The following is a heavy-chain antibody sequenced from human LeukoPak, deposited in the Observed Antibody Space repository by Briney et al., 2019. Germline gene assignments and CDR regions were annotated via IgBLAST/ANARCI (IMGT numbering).Heavy chain of an antibody. D-gene: IGHD1-26*01. Sequence: SVKVSCKASGGTFSSYAISRVRQAPGQGLEWMGGIIPIFGTANYAQKFQGRVTITTDESTSTAYMELSSLRSEDTAVYYCASGGSGSYRDLGDNWFDPWGQGTLVTVSS. CDR3: ASGGSGSYRDLGDNWFDP. V-gene: IGHV1-69*05. J-gene: IGHJ5*02. CDR1: GGTFSSYA. CDR2: IIPIFGTA.